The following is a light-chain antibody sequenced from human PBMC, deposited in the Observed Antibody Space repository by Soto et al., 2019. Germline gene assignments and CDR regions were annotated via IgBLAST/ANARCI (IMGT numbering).Light chain of an antibody. CDR2: DVS. CDR3: CSYAGSYTFEV. CDR1: SSDVGGYNY. V-gene: IGLV2-11*01. J-gene: IGLJ2*01. Sequence: QSALTQPRSVSGSPGQSVTISCTGTSSDVGGYNYVSWYQQHPGKAPKLMIYDVSKRPSGVPDRFSGSKSGNTASLTISGLQAKDEADYYCCSYAGSYTFEVFGGGTKLTVL.